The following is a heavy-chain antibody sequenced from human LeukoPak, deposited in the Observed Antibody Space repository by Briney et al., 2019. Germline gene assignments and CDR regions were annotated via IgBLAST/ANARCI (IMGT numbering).Heavy chain of an antibody. D-gene: IGHD2-15*01. J-gene: IGHJ6*02. CDR2: INHNGNVN. V-gene: IGHV3-7*03. Sequence: GGSLRLSCAASGFTFSSYAMSWARQAPGKGLEWVASINHNGNVNYYVDSVKGRFTISRDNAKNSLYLQMSNLRAEDTAVYFCARGGSLDVWGQGATVTVSS. CDR3: ARGGSLDV. CDR1: GFTFSSYA.